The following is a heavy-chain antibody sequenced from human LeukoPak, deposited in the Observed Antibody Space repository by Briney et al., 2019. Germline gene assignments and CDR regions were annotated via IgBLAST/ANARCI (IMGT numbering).Heavy chain of an antibody. CDR3: TRDARVTIFGVVPDP. Sequence: GRSLRLSCTASGFTFGDYAMSWLRQAPGKGLEWVGFIRSKAYGGTTEYAASVKGRFTISRDDSKSIAYLQMNSLKTEDTAVYYCTRDARVTIFGVVPDPWGQGTLVAVSS. D-gene: IGHD3-3*01. V-gene: IGHV3-49*03. CDR2: IRSKAYGGTT. J-gene: IGHJ5*02. CDR1: GFTFGDYA.